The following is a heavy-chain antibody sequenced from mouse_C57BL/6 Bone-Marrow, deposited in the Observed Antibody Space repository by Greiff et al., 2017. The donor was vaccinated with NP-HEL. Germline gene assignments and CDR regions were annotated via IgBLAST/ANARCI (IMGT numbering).Heavy chain of an antibody. CDR2: ISSGGSYT. V-gene: IGHV5-6*01. CDR1: GFTFSSYG. Sequence: EVQLKESGGDLVKPGGSLKLSCAASGFTFSSYGMSWVRQTPDKRLEWVATISSGGSYTYYPDSVKGRFTISRDNAKNTLYLQMSSLKSEDTAMYYCAREGDYDGDYDAMDYWGQGTSVTVSS. J-gene: IGHJ4*01. CDR3: AREGDYDGDYDAMDY. D-gene: IGHD2-4*01.